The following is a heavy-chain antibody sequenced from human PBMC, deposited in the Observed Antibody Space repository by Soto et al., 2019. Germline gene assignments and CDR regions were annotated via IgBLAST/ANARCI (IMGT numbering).Heavy chain of an antibody. V-gene: IGHV3-33*01. CDR1: GFTFSSYG. CDR3: ARDGSPVSGELLNFDY. CDR2: IWYDGSNK. Sequence: GGSLRLSCAASGFTFSSYGMHWVRQAPGKGLEWVAVIWYDGSNKYYADSVKGRFTISRDNSKNTLYLQMNSLRAEDTAVYYCARDGSPVSGELLNFDYWGQGTLVTVSS. J-gene: IGHJ4*02. D-gene: IGHD3-10*01.